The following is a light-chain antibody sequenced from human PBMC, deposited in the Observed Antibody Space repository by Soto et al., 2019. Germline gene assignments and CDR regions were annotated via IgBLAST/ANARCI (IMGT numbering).Light chain of an antibody. Sequence: QSALTQPASVSGSPGQSITISCTGTSSDVGGYNYVSWYQQHPGKAPQLMIYEVSNRPSGVSNRFSGSKSGNTASLTISGLQAEDAADYYCSSYTSRSTRVFGGGTKLTVL. CDR3: SSYTSRSTRV. J-gene: IGLJ3*02. CDR1: SSDVGGYNY. V-gene: IGLV2-14*01. CDR2: EVS.